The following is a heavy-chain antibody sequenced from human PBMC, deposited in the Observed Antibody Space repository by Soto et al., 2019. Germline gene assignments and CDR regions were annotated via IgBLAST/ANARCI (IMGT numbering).Heavy chain of an antibody. CDR1: GGSISSGDYY. CDR2: IYYGGST. Sequence: LSLTCTVSGGSISSGDYYWSWIRQPPGKGLEWIGYIYYGGSTYYNPSLKSRVTISVDTSKNQFSLKLSSVTAADAAVYYCAREVGSYYDMGHYYGMDVWGQGTTVTVSS. CDR3: AREVGSYYDMGHYYGMDV. D-gene: IGHD1-26*01. J-gene: IGHJ6*02. V-gene: IGHV4-30-4*01.